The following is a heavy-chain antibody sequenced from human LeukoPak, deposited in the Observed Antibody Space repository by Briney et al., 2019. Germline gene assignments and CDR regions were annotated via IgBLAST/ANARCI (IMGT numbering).Heavy chain of an antibody. CDR1: GFTFSSYA. Sequence: PGGSLRLSCAASGFTFSSYAMSWVRQAPGRGLEWVSAISGSGGSTYYADSVKGRFTISRDNSKNTLYLQMNSLRAEDTAVYYCAKSKGLLWFGELLPGFDYWGQGTLVTVSS. V-gene: IGHV3-23*01. D-gene: IGHD3-10*01. CDR3: AKSKGLLWFGELLPGFDY. CDR2: ISGSGGST. J-gene: IGHJ4*02.